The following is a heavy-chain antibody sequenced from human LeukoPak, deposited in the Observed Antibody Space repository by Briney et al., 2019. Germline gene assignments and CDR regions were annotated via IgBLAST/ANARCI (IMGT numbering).Heavy chain of an antibody. Sequence: GGSLKLSCAASGFTFSSYEMNWVRQAPGKGLDWVSYISSGGDTTYYADSVKGRFTISRDNAKNSLYLQMNSLRAEDTAVYYCARDNYDTGGYYFDWGQGTLATVSS. D-gene: IGHD3-22*01. CDR3: ARDNYDTGGYYFD. CDR2: ISSGGDTT. J-gene: IGHJ4*02. V-gene: IGHV3-48*03. CDR1: GFTFSSYE.